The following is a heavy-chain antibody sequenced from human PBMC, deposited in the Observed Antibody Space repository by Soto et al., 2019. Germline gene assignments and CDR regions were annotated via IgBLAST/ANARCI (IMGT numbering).Heavy chain of an antibody. Sequence: QVQLQESGPGLVKPSQTLSLTCTVSGGSISSGGYYWSWIRQHPGKGLEWIGYIYYSGSTYYNPSLNSRVTISVDASKNHFSLKLSSVTAADTAVYYCARDGGKNWFDPWGQGTLVTVAS. CDR3: ARDGGKNWFDP. D-gene: IGHD3-16*01. J-gene: IGHJ5*02. CDR2: IYYSGST. V-gene: IGHV4-31*03. CDR1: GGSISSGGYY.